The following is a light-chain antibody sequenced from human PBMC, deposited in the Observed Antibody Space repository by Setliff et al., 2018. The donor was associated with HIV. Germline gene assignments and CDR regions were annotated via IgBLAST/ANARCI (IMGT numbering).Light chain of an antibody. CDR3: MQGTQVPRT. Sequence: EIVMTQTPLSLSVTPGQPASISCKSSQSLLRSDGSTHLYWYVQKPGQSPQLLIYAVSSRFSGVADRFTGSGSGTGFTLKISRVEAEDVGVYYCMQGTQVPRTFGQGTKVDIK. CDR2: AVS. J-gene: IGKJ1*01. V-gene: IGKV2-29*03. CDR1: QSLLRSDGSTH.